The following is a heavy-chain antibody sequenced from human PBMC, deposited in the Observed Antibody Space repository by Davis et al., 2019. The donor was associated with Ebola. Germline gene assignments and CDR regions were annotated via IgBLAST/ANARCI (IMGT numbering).Heavy chain of an antibody. D-gene: IGHD6-19*01. V-gene: IGHV3-74*01. J-gene: IGHJ4*02. CDR3: ASDGSGWTSSGI. CDR1: GFTFSSYW. CDR2: IKTDGSYT. Sequence: GESLKISCAASGFTFSSYWMHWVRQAPGKGLVWVSRIKTDGSYTNYADSVKGRFAIFRDNAKNTLYLQMNSLRAEDTAVYYCASDGSGWTSSGIWGQGTLVTVSS.